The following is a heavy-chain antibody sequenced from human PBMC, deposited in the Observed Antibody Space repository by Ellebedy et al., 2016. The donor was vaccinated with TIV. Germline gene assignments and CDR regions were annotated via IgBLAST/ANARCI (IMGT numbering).Heavy chain of an antibody. CDR2: IKSKTDGGTT. CDR3: TTGRREQWDLLY. Sequence: GESLKISCGASGFTIRSYAMSWVRQAPGKGLEWVGRIKSKTDGGTTDYAAPVKGRFSISIDDSQNTLYLQMNSLKIEDTAVYYCTTGRREQWDLLYWGQGTLVTVSS. CDR1: GFTIRSYA. D-gene: IGHD1-26*01. J-gene: IGHJ4*02. V-gene: IGHV3-15*05.